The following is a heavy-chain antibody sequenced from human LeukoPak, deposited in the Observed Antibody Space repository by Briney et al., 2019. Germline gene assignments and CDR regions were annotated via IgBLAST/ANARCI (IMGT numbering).Heavy chain of an antibody. J-gene: IGHJ5*02. CDR2: IRYDGSNK. CDR1: GFTFSSYA. Sequence: GGSLRLSCAASGFTFSSYAMHWVRQAPGKGLEWVAFIRYDGSNKYYADSVKGRFTTSRDNSKNTLYLQMNSLRAEDTAVYYCAKGLSRYCSSTSCHLAWGQGTLVTVSS. D-gene: IGHD2-2*01. V-gene: IGHV3-30*02. CDR3: AKGLSRYCSSTSCHLA.